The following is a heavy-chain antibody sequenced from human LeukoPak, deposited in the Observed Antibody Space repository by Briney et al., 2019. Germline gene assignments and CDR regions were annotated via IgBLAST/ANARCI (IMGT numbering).Heavy chain of an antibody. V-gene: IGHV3-23*01. CDR1: GFTFSTYA. J-gene: IGHJ4*02. CDR3: ARLYGSSWDFDY. CDR2: LSGNGGST. Sequence: GGSLRLSCAASGFTFSTYAMSWVRQAPGKGLEWVSSLSGNGGSTYYADSVKGRFTISRDNSKNTLYLQMNSLRAEDTAVYYCARLYGSSWDFDYWGQGTLVTVSS. D-gene: IGHD6-13*01.